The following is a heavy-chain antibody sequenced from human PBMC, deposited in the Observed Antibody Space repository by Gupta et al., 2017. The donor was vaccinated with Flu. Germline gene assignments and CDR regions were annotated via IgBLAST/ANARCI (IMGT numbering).Heavy chain of an antibody. D-gene: IGHD1-26*01. CDR1: GFTFSSYS. Sequence: EVQLVESGGGLVKPGGSLRLSCAASGFTFSSYSMNWVRQAPGKGLEWVSSISSSGRYIYYADAGKGRLTISRENAKNALYRQMKRMRAEETAVYYCARSGSRESNDAFDIWGQGTMVTVSS. CDR2: ISSSGRYI. J-gene: IGHJ3*02. V-gene: IGHV3-21*01. CDR3: ARSGSRESNDAFDI.